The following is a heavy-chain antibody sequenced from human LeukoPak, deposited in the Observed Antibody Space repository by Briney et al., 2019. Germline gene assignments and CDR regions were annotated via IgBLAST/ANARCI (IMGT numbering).Heavy chain of an antibody. V-gene: IGHV3-23*01. J-gene: IGHJ1*01. CDR1: GFTFSSYG. CDR2: ISGSGGST. D-gene: IGHD3-22*01. CDR3: AKEYYDSSGYYYLGYFQH. Sequence: GGSLRLSCAASGFTFSSYGMSWVRQAPGKGLEWVSAISGSGGSTYYADSVKGRFTISRDNSKNTLYLQMNSLRAEDTAVYYCAKEYYDSSGYYYLGYFQHWGQGTLVTVSS.